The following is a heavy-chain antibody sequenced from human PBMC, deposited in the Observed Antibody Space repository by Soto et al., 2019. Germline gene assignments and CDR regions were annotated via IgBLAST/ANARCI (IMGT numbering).Heavy chain of an antibody. CDR1: GFTFSSYA. CDR2: ISGSGGST. D-gene: IGHD3-10*01. J-gene: IGHJ4*02. Sequence: GGSLRLSCAASGFTFSSYAMNWVRQAPGKGLEWVSVISGSGGSTYYADSVKGRFTISRDNSKNTLYLQMNSLRAEDTAVYYCAKRNYGSEFDYWGQGTLVTISS. V-gene: IGHV3-23*01. CDR3: AKRNYGSEFDY.